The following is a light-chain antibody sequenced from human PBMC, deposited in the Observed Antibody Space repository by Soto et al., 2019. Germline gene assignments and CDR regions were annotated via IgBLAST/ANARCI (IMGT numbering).Light chain of an antibody. Sequence: EIVLTQSPGTLSLSPGERATLSCRASQSVSGSSLAWYQQKPGQRPRLLIYGASSRPTGIPDRFSGSGSGTDFTLTISRLEPEDFAVYHCQQYAIAPRTFGQGTKVEIK. CDR3: QQYAIAPRT. CDR1: QSVSGSS. CDR2: GAS. V-gene: IGKV3-20*01. J-gene: IGKJ1*01.